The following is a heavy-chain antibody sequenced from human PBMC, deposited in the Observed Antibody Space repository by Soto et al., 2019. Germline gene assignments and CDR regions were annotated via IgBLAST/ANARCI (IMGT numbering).Heavy chain of an antibody. Sequence: QVQLVQSGAEMKEPGSSVKVSCKTSGGTFSSSAISWLRQAPGQGLEWMGGIIPLFRTPDYAQKFQGRVTIAADESTSTAYMEVGSLRSEDTAVYYCARDNDRLQLGGNYYYILDVWGQGTTITVSS. V-gene: IGHV1-69*12. CDR3: ARDNDRLQLGGNYYYILDV. D-gene: IGHD4-4*01. J-gene: IGHJ6*02. CDR1: GGTFSSSA. CDR2: IIPLFRTP.